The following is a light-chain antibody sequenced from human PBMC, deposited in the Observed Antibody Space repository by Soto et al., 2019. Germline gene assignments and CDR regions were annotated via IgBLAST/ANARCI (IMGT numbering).Light chain of an antibody. J-gene: IGKJ2*01. CDR1: ESVSSC. CDR3: QQRRHRPYT. Sequence: EIVLTQSPATLSLSPGERATLSCRASESVSSCLAWYQQKPGQAPSLLIYDASNRATGTPASFRGSWSGTDLTLPIRRLELEHYAIYNYQQRRHRPYTFDQRTQLAIK. CDR2: DAS. V-gene: IGKV3-11*01.